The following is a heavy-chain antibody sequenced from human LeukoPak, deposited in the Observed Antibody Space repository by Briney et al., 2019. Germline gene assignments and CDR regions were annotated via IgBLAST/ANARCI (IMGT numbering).Heavy chain of an antibody. CDR2: IIPIFGTA. J-gene: IGHJ4*02. V-gene: IGHV1-69*06. CDR1: GGTFSSYA. D-gene: IGHD6-13*01. CDR3: ARGSSWETRSFDY. Sequence: SVKVSCKASGGTFSSYAISWVRQAPGQGLEWMGGIIPIFGTANYAQKFQGRVTITADKSTSTAYMELSSLRSEDTAVYYCARGSSWETRSFDYWGQGTLVTVSS.